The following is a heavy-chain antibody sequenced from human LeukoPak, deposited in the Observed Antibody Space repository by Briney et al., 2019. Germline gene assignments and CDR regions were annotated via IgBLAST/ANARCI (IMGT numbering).Heavy chain of an antibody. CDR1: GGSFSGYY. J-gene: IGHJ3*02. V-gene: IGHV4-34*01. Sequence: SETLSLTCAVYGGSFSGYYWSWIRQPPGKGLEWIGEINHSGSTNYNPSLKSRVTISVDRSKNQFSLKLSSVTAADTAVYYCARTSIAARRANAFDIWGQGTMVTVSS. D-gene: IGHD6-6*01. CDR3: ARTSIAARRANAFDI. CDR2: INHSGST.